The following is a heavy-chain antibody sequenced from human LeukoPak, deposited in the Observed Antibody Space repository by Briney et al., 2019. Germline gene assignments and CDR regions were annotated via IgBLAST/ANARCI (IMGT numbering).Heavy chain of an antibody. CDR2: ISYDGSNK. D-gene: IGHD5-18*01. Sequence: PGRSLRLSCAASGFTFSSYAMHWVRQAPGKGLEWVAVISYDGSNKYYADSVKGRFTISRDNSKNTLYLQMNSLRAEDTAVYYCASDTHVDTAMVTGGYYFDYWGQGTLVTVSS. CDR1: GFTFSSYA. V-gene: IGHV3-30*01. CDR3: ASDTHVDTAMVTGGYYFDY. J-gene: IGHJ4*02.